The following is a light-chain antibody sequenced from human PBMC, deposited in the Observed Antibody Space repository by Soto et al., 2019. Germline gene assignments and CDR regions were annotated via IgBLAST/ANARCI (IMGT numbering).Light chain of an antibody. J-gene: IGKJ4*01. V-gene: IGKV3D-15*01. CDR2: GAS. CDR3: QHYDNWPHT. Sequence: EIVMTQSPATLSVSPGERATLSCSASQSVDSNLAWYQQKPGQAPRLLIFGASTRATGIPARFSGSGSGTDFTLTISSLQSEDFGVYFCQHYDNWPHTFGGGTKVEIK. CDR1: QSVDSN.